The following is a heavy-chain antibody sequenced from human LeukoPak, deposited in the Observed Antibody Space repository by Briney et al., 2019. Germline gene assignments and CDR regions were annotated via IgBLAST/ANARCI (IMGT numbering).Heavy chain of an antibody. J-gene: IGHJ4*02. Sequence: SETLSLTCAVYGGSFSGYYWSWIRQPPGKGLEWIGEINHSGSTNYNPSLKSRVTISVDTSKNQFSLKLSSVTAADTAVYCCATKGIAAALDYWGQGTLVTVSS. CDR2: INHSGST. V-gene: IGHV4-34*01. CDR3: ATKGIAAALDY. D-gene: IGHD6-13*01. CDR1: GGSFSGYY.